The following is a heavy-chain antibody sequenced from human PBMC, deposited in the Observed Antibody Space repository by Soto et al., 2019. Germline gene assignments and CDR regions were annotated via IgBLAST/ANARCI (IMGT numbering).Heavy chain of an antibody. J-gene: IGHJ4*02. Sequence: PSETLSLTCAVSGDSISTSSYCWGWIRQPPGKGLEWIANIFHTGSPYYNPSLRSRARISVDTSKNRFSLSLSSLTAADTGVYYCARRTVAGYFDSWGQGTLVTVSS. CDR1: GDSISTSSYC. CDR3: ARRTVAGYFDS. D-gene: IGHD6-19*01. V-gene: IGHV4-39*01. CDR2: IFHTGSP.